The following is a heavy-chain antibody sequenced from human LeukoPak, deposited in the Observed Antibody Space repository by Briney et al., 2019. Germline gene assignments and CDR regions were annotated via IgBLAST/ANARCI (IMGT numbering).Heavy chain of an antibody. CDR2: IGVAGDT. V-gene: IGHV3-13*04. CDR3: ARGGDRDY. Sequence: GGSLRLSCEASGFTFSTYDMHWVRQVAGKRLEWVSAIGVAGDTYYLDSVKGRFTISRENAKNSLYLQMNSLRAGDTAVYYCARGGDRDYWGQGTLVTVSS. J-gene: IGHJ4*02. CDR1: GFTFSTYD.